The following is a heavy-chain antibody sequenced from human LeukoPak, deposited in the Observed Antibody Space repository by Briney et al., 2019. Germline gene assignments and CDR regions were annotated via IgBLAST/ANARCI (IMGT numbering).Heavy chain of an antibody. D-gene: IGHD5-12*01. CDR2: INPSGGST. V-gene: IGHV1-46*01. J-gene: IGHJ4*02. CDR1: GYTFTSCY. Sequence: ASVKVSCKASGYTFTSCYIHWMRQAPGQGLEWMGIINPSGGSTSYAQKFQGRVTMTRDTSTSTVYMELSSLRSEDTAVYYCARGVATVSFDYWGQGTLVTVSS. CDR3: ARGVATVSFDY.